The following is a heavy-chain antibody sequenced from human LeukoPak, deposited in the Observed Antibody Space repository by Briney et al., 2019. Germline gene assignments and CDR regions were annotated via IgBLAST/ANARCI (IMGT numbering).Heavy chain of an antibody. V-gene: IGHV4-59*08. CDR2: IYYSGST. CDR3: ARHGIPYSSSWYVWFDP. CDR1: GGSISSYY. D-gene: IGHD6-13*01. Sequence: SETLSLTCTVSGGSISSYYWSWIRQPPGKGLEWIGYIYYSGSTNYNPSLKSRVTISVDTSKNQFSLKLSSVTAADTAVYYCARHGIPYSSSWYVWFDPWGQGTLVTVSS. J-gene: IGHJ5*02.